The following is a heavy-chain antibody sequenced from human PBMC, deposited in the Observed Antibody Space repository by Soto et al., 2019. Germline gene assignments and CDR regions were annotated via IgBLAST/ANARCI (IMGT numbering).Heavy chain of an antibody. D-gene: IGHD7-27*01. V-gene: IGHV1-69*01. Sequence: QLVQSGAEVKTPGSSVRVSCEASGGTFNTYAISWVRQAPGQGLEWMGGILPSFGTAQYAQKFQDRVTITADGSTTTAYMELSSLKSEDTAVYYCATSLTSVIDCWGQGTLVTVSS. J-gene: IGHJ4*02. CDR1: GGTFNTYA. CDR2: ILPSFGTA. CDR3: ATSLTSVIDC.